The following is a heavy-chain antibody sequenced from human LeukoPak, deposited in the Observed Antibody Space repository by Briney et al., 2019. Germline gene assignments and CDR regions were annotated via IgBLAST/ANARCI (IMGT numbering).Heavy chain of an antibody. D-gene: IGHD3-9*01. CDR2: ISGSGGST. CDR1: GFTFSSYS. Sequence: PGGSLRLSCAASGFTFSSYSMNWVRQAPGKGLEWVSAISGSGGSTYYADSVKGRFTISRDNSKNTLYLQMNSLRAEDTAVYYCAKVDWLSTELWFDPWGQGTLVTVSS. V-gene: IGHV3-23*01. CDR3: AKVDWLSTELWFDP. J-gene: IGHJ5*02.